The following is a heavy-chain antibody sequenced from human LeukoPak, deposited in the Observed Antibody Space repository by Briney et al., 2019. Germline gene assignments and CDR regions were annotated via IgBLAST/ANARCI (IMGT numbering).Heavy chain of an antibody. V-gene: IGHV4-34*01. CDR1: GGSFSGYY. J-gene: IGHJ4*02. CDR3: AANSADYNTLGSSYKV. Sequence: SETLSLTCAVYGGSFSGYYWSWIRQPPGKGLEWIGEINHSGTTYYNPSLKSRVTISVDTSKNQFSLKLNSVTAADTAVFYCAANSADYNTLGSSYKVWGRGTLVTVSS. D-gene: IGHD3-10*01. CDR2: INHSGTT.